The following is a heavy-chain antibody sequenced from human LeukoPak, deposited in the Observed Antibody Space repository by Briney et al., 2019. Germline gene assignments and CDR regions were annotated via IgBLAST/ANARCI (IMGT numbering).Heavy chain of an antibody. V-gene: IGHV4-39*07. CDR2: IDYSGST. Sequence: SETLSLTCTVSGGSIISTTYYWGWIRQPPGEGLEWIGSIDYSGSTYYNPSLKSRVTISVDTSKNQFSLNLSSVTAADTAVYSCARASGSSWYERRLHAYYYNMDVWGKGNTVTVSS. J-gene: IGHJ6*03. CDR1: GGSIISTTYY. CDR3: ARASGSSWYERRLHAYYYNMDV. D-gene: IGHD6-13*01.